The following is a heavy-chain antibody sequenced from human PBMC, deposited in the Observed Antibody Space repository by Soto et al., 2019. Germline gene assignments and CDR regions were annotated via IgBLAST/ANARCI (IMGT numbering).Heavy chain of an antibody. J-gene: IGHJ6*02. Sequence: GGSLRLSCAASGFTVSSNYMSWVRQAPGKGLEWDSVIYSGGSTYYADSVKGRFTISRDNSKNTLYLQMNSLRAEDTAVYYCARIPRGYGMDVWGQGTTVTVSS. CDR2: IYSGGST. CDR3: ARIPRGYGMDV. CDR1: GFTVSSNY. D-gene: IGHD2-2*02. V-gene: IGHV3-53*01.